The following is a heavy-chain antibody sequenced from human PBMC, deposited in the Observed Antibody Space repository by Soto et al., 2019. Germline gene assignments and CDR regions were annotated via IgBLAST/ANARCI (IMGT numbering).Heavy chain of an antibody. V-gene: IGHV1-69*13. Sequence: SVKVSCKASGGTFSMNTISCVLQSPLQGLEWMGGIMPIFGSANYAQKFQGRVTITADENTRTVYMELSRLRSEDTAVYYCARQFDSDTTGYYYAYWGQGTLVTVS. CDR1: GGTFSMNT. J-gene: IGHJ4*02. CDR2: IMPIFGSA. D-gene: IGHD3-22*01. CDR3: ARQFDSDTTGYYYAY.